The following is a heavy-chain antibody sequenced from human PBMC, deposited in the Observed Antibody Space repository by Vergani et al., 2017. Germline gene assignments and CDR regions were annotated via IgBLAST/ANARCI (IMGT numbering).Heavy chain of an antibody. V-gene: IGHV1-69*01. J-gene: IGHJ3*02. Sequence: QVQLVQSGAEVKKPGSSVKVSCKASGGTFSSYAISWVRQAPGQGLEWMGGNIPIFGTANYAQKFQGRVTITADESTSTAYMELSSLRSEDTAVYYCASPRETSANWANDAFDIWGQGTMVTVSS. CDR1: GGTFSSYA. CDR3: ASPRETSANWANDAFDI. D-gene: IGHD7-27*01. CDR2: NIPIFGTA.